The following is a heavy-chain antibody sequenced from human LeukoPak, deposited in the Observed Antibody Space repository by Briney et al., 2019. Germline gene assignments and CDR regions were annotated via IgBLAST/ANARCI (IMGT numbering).Heavy chain of an antibody. CDR2: IRYDGSNK. Sequence: GGSLRLSCAASGFTFSSYGMHCVRQAPGKGLEWVAFIRYDGSNKYYADSVKGRFTISRDNSKNTLYLQMNSLRAEDTAVYYCAKEMRYYDSSGYPPDAFDIWGQGTMVTVSS. J-gene: IGHJ3*02. D-gene: IGHD3-22*01. V-gene: IGHV3-30*02. CDR3: AKEMRYYDSSGYPPDAFDI. CDR1: GFTFSSYG.